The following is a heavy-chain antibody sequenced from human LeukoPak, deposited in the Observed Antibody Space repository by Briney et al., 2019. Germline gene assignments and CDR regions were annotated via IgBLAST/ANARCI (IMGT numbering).Heavy chain of an antibody. V-gene: IGHV1-69*04. J-gene: IGHJ2*01. CDR3: ARDPGTRDGYNWYFDL. Sequence: GASVKVSCTASGGTFSSYTISWVRQAPGQGLEWMGRIIPILGIANYAQKFQGRVTITADKSTSTAYMELSSLRSEDTAVCYCARDPGTRDGYNWYFDLWGRGTLATVSS. CDR1: GGTFSSYT. D-gene: IGHD5-24*01. CDR2: IIPILGIA.